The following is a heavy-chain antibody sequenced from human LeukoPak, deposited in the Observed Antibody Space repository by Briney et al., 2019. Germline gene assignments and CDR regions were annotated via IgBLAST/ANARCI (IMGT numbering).Heavy chain of an antibody. D-gene: IGHD2-15*01. CDR2: IYTSGST. V-gene: IGHV4-4*07. J-gene: IGHJ4*02. CDR3: ARVALGYCSGGSCYEVGYDY. Sequence: SETLSLTCTVSGGSISSYYWSWVRQPAGKGLEWIGRIYTSGSTNYNPSLKSRVTMSVDTSKNQFSLKLSSVTVADTAVYYCARVALGYCSGGSCYEVGYDYWGQGTLVTVSS. CDR1: GGSISSYY.